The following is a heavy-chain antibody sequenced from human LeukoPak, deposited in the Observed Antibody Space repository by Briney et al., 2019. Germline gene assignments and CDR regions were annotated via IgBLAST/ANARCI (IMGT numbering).Heavy chain of an antibody. D-gene: IGHD6-13*01. V-gene: IGHV4-59*01. CDR2: IYYSGST. J-gene: IGHJ4*02. CDR3: ARMAAAKSAALDY. Sequence: NPSETLSLTCTVSGGSISSYYWSWIRQPPGKGLEWIGYIYYSGSTNYNPSLKSRVTISVDTSKNQFSPKLSSVTAADTAVYYCARMAAAKSAALDYWGQGTLVTVSS. CDR1: GGSISSYY.